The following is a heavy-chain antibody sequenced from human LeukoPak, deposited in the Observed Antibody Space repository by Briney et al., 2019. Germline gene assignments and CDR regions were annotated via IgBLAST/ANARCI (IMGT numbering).Heavy chain of an antibody. CDR1: GFTFSSDN. CDR3: ARDISY. J-gene: IGHJ4*02. V-gene: IGHV3-48*02. Sequence: PGGSLRLSCAASGFTFSSDNMNWGRQAPGKGLEWVSYISSSTSTIYYADSVKGRFTISRDNAKNFLYLQMNSLRDEDSAVYYCARDISYWGRGTLVTVSS. CDR2: ISSSTSTI.